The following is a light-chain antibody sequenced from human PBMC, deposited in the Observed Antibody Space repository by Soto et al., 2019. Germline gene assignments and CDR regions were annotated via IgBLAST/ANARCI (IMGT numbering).Light chain of an antibody. CDR1: QSVSSSY. CDR2: GAS. CDR3: QQYGSSPRT. J-gene: IGKJ2*01. V-gene: IGKV3-20*01. Sequence: ENVLTQSPGTLSLSPGERATLSCRASQSVSSSYLAWYQQKPGQAPRLLIYGASTRATGIPDRFSGSGSGTDLTLTISRLEPEDFAVYYCQQYGSSPRTFGQGTKLEIK.